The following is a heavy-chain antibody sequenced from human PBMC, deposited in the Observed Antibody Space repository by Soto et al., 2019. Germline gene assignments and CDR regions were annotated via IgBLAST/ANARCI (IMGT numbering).Heavy chain of an antibody. CDR1: GYSFTNYW. V-gene: IGHV5-51*01. D-gene: IGHD4-17*01. J-gene: IGHJ5*02. Sequence: ESLKISWKGSGYSFTNYWIAWVRQMRGKGLEYMGIIYPSDSTTRYSPSFQGQVTISADKSISTAYLQWNSLKASDTAMYYCARHGFYGDYSSNYFDPWGQGTLVTVSS. CDR2: IYPSDSTT. CDR3: ARHGFYGDYSSNYFDP.